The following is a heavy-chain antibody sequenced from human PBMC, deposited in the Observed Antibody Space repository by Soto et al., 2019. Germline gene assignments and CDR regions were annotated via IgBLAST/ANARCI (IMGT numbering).Heavy chain of an antibody. CDR3: AKHGITMIVVVITFDY. CDR2: ISGSGGST. Sequence: PGGSLRLSCAASGFTFSSYAMSWVRQAPGKGLEWVSAISGSGGSTYYADSVKGRFTISRDNSKNTLYLQMNSLRAEDTAVYYCAKHGITMIVVVITFDYWGQGTLVTVSS. J-gene: IGHJ4*02. CDR1: GFTFSSYA. D-gene: IGHD3-22*01. V-gene: IGHV3-23*01.